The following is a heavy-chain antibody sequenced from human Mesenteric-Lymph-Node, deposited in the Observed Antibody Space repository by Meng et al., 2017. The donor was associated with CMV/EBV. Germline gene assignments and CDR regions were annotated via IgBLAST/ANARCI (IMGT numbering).Heavy chain of an antibody. CDR3: ARGPHYYGSGSYDY. CDR2: IHHSASS. D-gene: IGHD3-10*01. CDR1: GGSISSGRHY. V-gene: IGHV4-61*01. Sequence: SGGSISSGRHYWTWIRQPPGKGLAWIGYIHHSASSNYNTSLKSRLTISVDTSKNQFSLELRSVTAADTAVYYCARGPHYYGSGSYDYWGQGTLVTVSS. J-gene: IGHJ4*02.